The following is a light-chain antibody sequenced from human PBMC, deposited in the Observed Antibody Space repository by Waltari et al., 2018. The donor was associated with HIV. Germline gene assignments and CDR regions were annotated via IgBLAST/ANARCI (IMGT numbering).Light chain of an antibody. CDR2: EVS. CDR3: TSYAGRDNLV. CDR1: SSDVADTDY. V-gene: IGLV2-8*01. J-gene: IGLJ2*01. Sequence: QSALTQPPSASGSPGQSVTISCTGTSSDVADTDYVSWYQQHPGKAPKVMIYEVSKRPSGVPDRISGSKSGNTASLTVSGLQAEDEADYFCTSYAGRDNLVFGGGTKLTV.